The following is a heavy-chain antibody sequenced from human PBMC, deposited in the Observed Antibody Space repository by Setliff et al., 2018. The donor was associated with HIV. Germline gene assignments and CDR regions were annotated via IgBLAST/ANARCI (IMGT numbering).Heavy chain of an antibody. D-gene: IGHD1-1*01. Sequence: PSETLSLTCTVYGGSFSGYSWIWIRQPPGKGLEWIGEINHSGSANYNPSLKSRVTISVDTSKNQFSLKLRSVTAADTAVYYCVRTYNDLENYYHHYYYMDVWGKGTTVTV. J-gene: IGHJ6*03. CDR1: GGSFSGYS. CDR3: VRTYNDLENYYHHYYYMDV. CDR2: INHSGSA. V-gene: IGHV4-34*01.